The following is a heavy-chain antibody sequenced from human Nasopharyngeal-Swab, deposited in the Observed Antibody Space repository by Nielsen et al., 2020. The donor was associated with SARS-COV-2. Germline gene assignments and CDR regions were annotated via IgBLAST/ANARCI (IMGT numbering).Heavy chain of an antibody. Sequence: GESLKISCVASGFTFSNYWMHWVRQAPGKGLVWVSRTDGYGTTINYADSVKGRFAISRDNAKNTLYLQMNSLRADDTAMYYCASDLSGRDDFWGQGTLVTVA. V-gene: IGHV3-74*01. CDR3: ASDLSGRDDF. J-gene: IGHJ4*02. CDR2: TDGYGTTI. D-gene: IGHD6-19*01. CDR1: GFTFSNYW.